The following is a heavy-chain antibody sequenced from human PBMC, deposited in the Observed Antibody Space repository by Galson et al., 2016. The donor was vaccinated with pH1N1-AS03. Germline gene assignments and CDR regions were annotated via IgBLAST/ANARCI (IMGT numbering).Heavy chain of an antibody. V-gene: IGHV1-3*01. CDR1: GYSFTRYA. J-gene: IGHJ6*02. Sequence: SVKVSCKASGYSFTRYAVHWVRQAPGQRLEWMGWINAGTGNTKSSQQFQARLTITRDTSASTVYMELRGLGTGDTAVYYCARNVAEAEAGTHSPYGMDVWGRGTTVSVSS. D-gene: IGHD6-19*01. CDR3: ARNVAEAEAGTHSPYGMDV. CDR2: INAGTGNT.